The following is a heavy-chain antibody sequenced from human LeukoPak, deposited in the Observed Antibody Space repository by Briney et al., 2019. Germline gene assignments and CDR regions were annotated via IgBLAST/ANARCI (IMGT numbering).Heavy chain of an antibody. Sequence: PSETLSLTCTVSGGSISSYFCSWIRQPAGKGLEWIGRIYTSGSTNYNPSLKSRVTMSVDTSKNQFSLKLSSVTAADTAVYYCASYGDNNWSDPWGQGTLVTVSS. V-gene: IGHV4-4*07. J-gene: IGHJ5*02. D-gene: IGHD4-17*01. CDR2: IYTSGST. CDR3: ASYGDNNWSDP. CDR1: GGSISSYF.